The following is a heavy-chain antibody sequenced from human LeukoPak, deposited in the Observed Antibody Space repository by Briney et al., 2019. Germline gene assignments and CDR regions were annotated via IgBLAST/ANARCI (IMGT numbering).Heavy chain of an antibody. J-gene: IGHJ4*02. CDR1: GDSISSYY. CDR3: ARVWDTAMDLIDY. V-gene: IGHV4-59*01. D-gene: IGHD5-18*01. CDR2: IYYRGST. Sequence: SETLSLTCTVSGDSISSYYWSWIRQPPGKGREWIGYIYYRGSTNYNPSLKSRVTISVDTSKNQFSLKLSSVTAADTAVYYCARVWDTAMDLIDYWGQGTLVTVSS.